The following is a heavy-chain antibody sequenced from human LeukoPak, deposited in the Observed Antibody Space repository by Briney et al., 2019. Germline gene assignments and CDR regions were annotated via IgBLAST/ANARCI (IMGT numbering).Heavy chain of an antibody. Sequence: QPGGSLRLSCVASGFTFSRYWMHWVRQAPGKGLVWVSRINSDGSSTSHADSVKGRFTISRDNSKNTLNLQMNSLRAEDTAVYYCVKDRTGTYTLDYWGQGTLVTVSS. D-gene: IGHD3-10*01. CDR1: GFTFSRYW. J-gene: IGHJ4*02. CDR3: VKDRTGTYTLDY. CDR2: INSDGSST. V-gene: IGHV3-74*01.